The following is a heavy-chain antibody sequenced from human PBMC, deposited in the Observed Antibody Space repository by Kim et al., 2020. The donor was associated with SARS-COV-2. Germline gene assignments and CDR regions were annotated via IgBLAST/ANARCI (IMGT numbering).Heavy chain of an antibody. Sequence: SVKVSCKASGGILSSDGITWVRQVPGQGLEWMGGFIPVFATSKNSQKFQNRMTIAADEFTRTVYMELRSLTSEDTAMYYCARAEPVSGDDDAFDIWGQG. CDR2: FIPVFATS. J-gene: IGHJ3*02. CDR3: ARAEPVSGDDDAFDI. CDR1: GGILSSDG. D-gene: IGHD6-19*01. V-gene: IGHV1-69*13.